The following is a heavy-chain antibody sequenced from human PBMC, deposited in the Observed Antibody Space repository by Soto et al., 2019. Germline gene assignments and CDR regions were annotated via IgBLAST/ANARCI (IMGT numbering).Heavy chain of an antibody. D-gene: IGHD6-13*01. Sequence: PSETLSLTCTVSGGSVSSGSYYWSWIRQPPGKGLEWIGYIYYSGSTNYNPSLKSRVTISVDTSKNQFSLKLSSVTAADTAVYYCARRSIAAAGWWFDPWGQGTLVTVSS. CDR2: IYYSGST. CDR3: ARRSIAAAGWWFDP. CDR1: GGSVSSGSYY. V-gene: IGHV4-61*01. J-gene: IGHJ5*02.